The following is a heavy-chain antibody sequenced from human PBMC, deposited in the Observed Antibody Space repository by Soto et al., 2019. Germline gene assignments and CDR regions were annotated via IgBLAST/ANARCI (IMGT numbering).Heavy chain of an antibody. CDR2: ITSDTRTI. V-gene: IGHV3-48*02. Sequence: EVQLVQSGGGLVRPGESLRLSCAASGFQLNIYSMNWIRQAPGKGLEWVSYITSDTRTIRYADSVRGRFIIARDNAGNSVFLQMNSLRDEDTATYYGARSVEGHFGYWGQGALVTVSS. J-gene: IGHJ4*02. CDR3: ARSVEGHFGY. D-gene: IGHD6-19*01. CDR1: GFQLNIYS.